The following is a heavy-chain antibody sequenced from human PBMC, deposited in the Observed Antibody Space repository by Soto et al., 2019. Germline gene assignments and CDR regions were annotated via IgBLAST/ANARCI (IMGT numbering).Heavy chain of an antibody. Sequence: PSETLSLTCTVSGGSISSFYWSWIRQPPGKGLEWIGYIYSSGRTDYHPSLKSRLTISLDTSKNQFSLKLSSVTAADTAVYYCTRGPYKDLYDSWGQGTXVTVSS. CDR2: IYSSGRT. D-gene: IGHD1-20*01. V-gene: IGHV4-59*01. CDR1: GGSISSFY. CDR3: TRGPYKDLYDS. J-gene: IGHJ5*01.